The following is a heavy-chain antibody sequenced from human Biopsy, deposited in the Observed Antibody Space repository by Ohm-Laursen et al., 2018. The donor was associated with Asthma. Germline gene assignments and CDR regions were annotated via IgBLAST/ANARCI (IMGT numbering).Heavy chain of an antibody. D-gene: IGHD2-21*02. CDR1: GDSIDSGDYS. Sequence: TLSLTCLVSGDSIDSGDYSWTWIRQSPGVGLEWIGYIYRNGDTYYNPTLKNRVTISIDRSKNQFSLRLRSVTAADTAVYYCARGWNCGGDCYSLDSWGQGTLVTVSS. V-gene: IGHV4-30-2*06. J-gene: IGHJ4*02. CDR2: IYRNGDT. CDR3: ARGWNCGGDCYSLDS.